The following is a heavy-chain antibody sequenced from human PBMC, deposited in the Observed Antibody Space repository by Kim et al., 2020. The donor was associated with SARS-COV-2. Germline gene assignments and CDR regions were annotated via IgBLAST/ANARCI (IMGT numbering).Heavy chain of an antibody. J-gene: IGHJ3*02. Sequence: DSVKGRFTISRDNSKNTLYLQMNSLRAEDTAVYYCAKDPSGWPTYAFDIWGQGTMVTVSS. V-gene: IGHV3-23*01. CDR3: AKDPSGWPTYAFDI. D-gene: IGHD6-19*01.